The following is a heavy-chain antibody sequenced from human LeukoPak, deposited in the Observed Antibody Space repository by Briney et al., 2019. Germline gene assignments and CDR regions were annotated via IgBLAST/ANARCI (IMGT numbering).Heavy chain of an antibody. Sequence: PGGSLRLSCAASGFTFSRYWMSWVRQAPGKGLEWVASINQDESAKFYVDSMKGRFTISRDNAKNSLYLQMSSLRAEDTAVYYCARSRISHYYMDVWGKGTTVTVSS. CDR1: GFTFSRYW. J-gene: IGHJ6*03. CDR2: INQDESAK. D-gene: IGHD3-3*02. CDR3: ARSRISHYYMDV. V-gene: IGHV3-7*01.